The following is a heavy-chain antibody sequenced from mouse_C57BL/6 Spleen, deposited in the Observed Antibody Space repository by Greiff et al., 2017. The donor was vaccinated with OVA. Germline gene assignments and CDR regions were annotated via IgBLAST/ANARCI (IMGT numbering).Heavy chain of an antibody. CDR2: IDPENGDT. CDR1: GFNIKDDY. Sequence: DVQLQESGAELVRPGASVKLSCTASGFNIKDDYMHWVKQRPEQGLEWIGWIDPENGDTEYASKFQGKATITADTSSNTAYLQLSSLTSEDTAVYYCTQSSYLDYWGQGTTLTVSS. CDR3: TQSSYLDY. V-gene: IGHV14-4*01. D-gene: IGHD1-1*01. J-gene: IGHJ2*01.